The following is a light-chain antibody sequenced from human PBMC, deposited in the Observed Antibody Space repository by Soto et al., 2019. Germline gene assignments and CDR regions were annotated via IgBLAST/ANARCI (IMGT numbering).Light chain of an antibody. CDR1: HSLLHSDGKTY. J-gene: IGKJ1*01. CDR2: EVS. V-gene: IGKV2-29*03. CDR3: MQAIDIPWT. Sequence: ILMTQTPLSLSSIPGQTSSISCKSSHSLLHSDGKTYFYWYVQKAGQAPQPLIYEVSNRFSGVPERFSGSGSRTDFTLKISRVEADDVGIYYCMQAIDIPWTFGQGTKADIK.